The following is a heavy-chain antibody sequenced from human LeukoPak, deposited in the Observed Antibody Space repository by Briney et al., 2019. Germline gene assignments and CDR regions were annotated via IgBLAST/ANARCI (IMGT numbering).Heavy chain of an antibody. D-gene: IGHD3-3*01. Sequence: GGSLRLSCAASGFSFTSYAMSWVRQAPGKGLDWVSSLSGSGGSTYYADSVKGRFTISRDNSKNTLYLQMNSLRVEDTAVYYCARVGGYDFWSGYRYFDYWGQGTLVTVSS. CDR3: ARVGGYDFWSGYRYFDY. CDR1: GFSFTSYA. V-gene: IGHV3-23*01. CDR2: LSGSGGST. J-gene: IGHJ4*02.